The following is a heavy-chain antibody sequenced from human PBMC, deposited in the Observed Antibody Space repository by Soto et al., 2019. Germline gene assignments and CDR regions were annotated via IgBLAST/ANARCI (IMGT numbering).Heavy chain of an antibody. J-gene: IGHJ6*03. CDR3: AKHPGFGDYYMDV. CDR1: GFTFSSYG. D-gene: IGHD3-10*01. CDR2: ISYDGSNK. V-gene: IGHV3-30*18. Sequence: GGSLRLSCAASGFTFSSYGMHWVRQAPGKGLEWVAVISYDGSNKYYADSVKGRFTISRDNSKNTLYLQMNSLRAEDTAVYYCAKHPGFGDYYMDVWGKGTTVTVSS.